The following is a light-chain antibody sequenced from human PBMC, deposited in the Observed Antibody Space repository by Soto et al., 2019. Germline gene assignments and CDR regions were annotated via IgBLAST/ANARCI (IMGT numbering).Light chain of an antibody. CDR3: QQSYSTPWT. V-gene: IGKV1-39*01. J-gene: IGKJ1*01. CDR2: AAS. CDR1: QSISRY. Sequence: DIQMTQSPSSLSASVGDRVTITCRASQSISRYLNWYQQKQGKAPKLLIYAASSLQSGVPSRFSVSLSGTDFTLTISRLQTEDFATYYCQQSYSTPWTFGHGTKVEIK.